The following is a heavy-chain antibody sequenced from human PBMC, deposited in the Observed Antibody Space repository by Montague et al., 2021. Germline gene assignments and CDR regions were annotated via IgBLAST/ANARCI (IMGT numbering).Heavy chain of an antibody. CDR3: ARVLTHRSWDMPTISDAFAI. D-gene: IGHD5-24*01. Sequence: SLRLSCAASGFTFINYGMDWVRQAPGKALEWVSSISSGSDYIYYADSLKGRFTISRDNAKNSLYLQMNSLRAEDTAVYYCARVLTHRSWDMPTISDAFAIWGQGTVVHVSS. CDR2: ISSGSDYI. CDR1: GFTFINYG. J-gene: IGHJ3*02. V-gene: IGHV3-21*06.